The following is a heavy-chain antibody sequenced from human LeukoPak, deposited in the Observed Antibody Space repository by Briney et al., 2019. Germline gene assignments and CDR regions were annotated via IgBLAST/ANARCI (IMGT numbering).Heavy chain of an antibody. Sequence: SETLSLTCAVSGYSISSGYYWGWIRQPPGKGLEWIGSIYHSGSTYYNPSLKGRVTISVDTSKNQFSLKLSSVTAADTAVYYCARLTYTSCYEGYCYYYYMDVWGKGTTVTVSS. D-gene: IGHD2-2*01. CDR2: IYHSGST. CDR1: GYSISSGYY. J-gene: IGHJ6*03. V-gene: IGHV4-38-2*01. CDR3: ARLTYTSCYEGYCYYYYMDV.